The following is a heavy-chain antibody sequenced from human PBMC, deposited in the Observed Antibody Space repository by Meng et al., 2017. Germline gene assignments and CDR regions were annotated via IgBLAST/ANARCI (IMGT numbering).Heavy chain of an antibody. Sequence: QVQLTQWGAGLCKPSEALSLPCAVYGGSLSGYYWSWIRQPPGKGLEWIGEINHSGSTNYIPSLKSRVTISVDTSKNQFSLKLSSVTAADTAVYYCARRGIAARPFYYWGQGTLVTVSS. CDR2: INHSGST. CDR1: GGSLSGYY. V-gene: IGHV4-34*01. D-gene: IGHD6-6*01. CDR3: ARRGIAARPFYY. J-gene: IGHJ4*02.